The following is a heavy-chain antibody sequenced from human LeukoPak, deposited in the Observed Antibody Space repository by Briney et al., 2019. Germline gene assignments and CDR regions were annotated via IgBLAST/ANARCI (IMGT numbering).Heavy chain of an antibody. J-gene: IGHJ4*02. V-gene: IGHV3-48*02. CDR1: EFTFSTYC. D-gene: IGHD1-26*01. CDR2: ISSGSSNI. CDR3: ARTPFGVYSGRYWDY. Sequence: GGSLRLTCAVSEFTFSTYCMNWVRQAPGKGLEWVSYISSGSSNISYADSVKGRFTISRDNAKNSLYLQMNSLRDEDTALYYWARTPFGVYSGRYWDYWGEGTLVTLSS.